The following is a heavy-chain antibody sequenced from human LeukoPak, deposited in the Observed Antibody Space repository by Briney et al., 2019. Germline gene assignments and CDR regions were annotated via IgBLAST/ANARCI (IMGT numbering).Heavy chain of an antibody. CDR3: ARGGTRYCSSTSCNHLGY. D-gene: IGHD2-2*01. CDR2: IYTSGST. CDR1: GGSISSGSYY. J-gene: IGHJ4*02. Sequence: SQTLSLTCTVSGGSISSGSYYWSWIRQPAGKGLEWIGRIYTSGSTNYNPSLKSRVTISVDTSKNQFSLKLSSVTAADTAVYYCARGGTRYCSSTSCNHLGYWGQGTLVTVSS. V-gene: IGHV4-61*02.